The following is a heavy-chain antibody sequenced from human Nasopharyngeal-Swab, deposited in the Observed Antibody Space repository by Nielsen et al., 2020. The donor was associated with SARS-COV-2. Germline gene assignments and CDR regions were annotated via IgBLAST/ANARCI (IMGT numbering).Heavy chain of an antibody. CDR2: IRSKAYGGTT. D-gene: IGHD5-18*01. CDR3: TRDRGARGYSYGPFRN. V-gene: IGHV3-49*02. Sequence: WIRQPPGKGLEWVGFIRSKAYGGTTEYAASVKGRFTISRDDSKSIAYLQMNSLKTEDTAVYNCTRDRGARGYSYGPFRNWGQGTLVTVSS. J-gene: IGHJ4*02.